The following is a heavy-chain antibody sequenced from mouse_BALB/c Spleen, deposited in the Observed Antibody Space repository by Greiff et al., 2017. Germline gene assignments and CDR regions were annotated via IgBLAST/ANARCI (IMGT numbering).Heavy chain of an antibody. V-gene: IGHV5-12-1*01. D-gene: IGHD2-12*01. Sequence: DVQLVESGGGLVKPGGSLKLSCAASGFAFSSYDMSWVRQTPEKRLEWVAYISSGGGSTYYPDTVKGRFTISRGNAKNTLYLQMSSLKSEDTAMYYCARRTTAWFAYWGQGTLVTVSA. J-gene: IGHJ3*01. CDR3: ARRTTAWFAY. CDR2: ISSGGGST. CDR1: GFAFSSYD.